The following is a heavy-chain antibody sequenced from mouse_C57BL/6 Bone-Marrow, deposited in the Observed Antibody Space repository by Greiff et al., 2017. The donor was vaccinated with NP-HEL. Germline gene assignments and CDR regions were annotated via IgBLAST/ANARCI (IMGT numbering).Heavy chain of an antibody. J-gene: IGHJ2*01. CDR3: TTVVFDY. Sequence: EVHLVESGAELVRPGASVKLSCTASGFNIKDDYMHWVKQRPEQGLEWIGWIDPENGDTEYASKFQGKATITADTASNTAYLQLSSLTSEDTAVYYCTTVVFDYWGQGTTLTVSS. CDR1: GFNIKDDY. V-gene: IGHV14-4*01. CDR2: IDPENGDT.